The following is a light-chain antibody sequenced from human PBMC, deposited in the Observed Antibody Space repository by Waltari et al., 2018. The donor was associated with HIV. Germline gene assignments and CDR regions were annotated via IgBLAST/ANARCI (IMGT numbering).Light chain of an antibody. V-gene: IGLV3-1*01. CDR3: QSRDSNFYV. Sequence: SYDLTQPPFVSVSPGQTASISCSGDRLGEKYVFWYEQKSGRSPVLVIYEDTKRPPGIPERFSGSHSGDTATLTISGPQATDETNYYCQSRDSNFYVFGTGTKVTVL. J-gene: IGLJ1*01. CDR2: EDT. CDR1: RLGEKY.